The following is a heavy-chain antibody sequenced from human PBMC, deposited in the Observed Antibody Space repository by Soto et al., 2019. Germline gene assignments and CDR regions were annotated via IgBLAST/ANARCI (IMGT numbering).Heavy chain of an antibody. CDR3: ARDRSLEEVYYYYGMDV. D-gene: IGHD2-15*01. Sequence: LSLTCTVSGGSVSSGSYYWSWIRQPPGKGLEWIGYIYYSGSTNYNPSLKSRVTISVDTSKNQFSLKLSSVTAADTAVYYCARDRSLEEVYYYYGMDVWGQGTTVTVSS. V-gene: IGHV4-61*01. J-gene: IGHJ6*02. CDR2: IYYSGST. CDR1: GGSVSSGSYY.